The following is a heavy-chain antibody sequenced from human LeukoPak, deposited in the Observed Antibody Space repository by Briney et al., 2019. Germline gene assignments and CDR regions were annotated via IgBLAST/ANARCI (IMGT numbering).Heavy chain of an antibody. Sequence: GGSLRLSCAASGFTFSSYAMHWVRQAPGKGLEWVAVISYDGSNKYYADSVKGRFTISRDNSKNTLYLQMNSLRAEDTAVYYCARESPVDFWSGNYYYYYGMDVWGQGTTVTVSS. CDR1: GFTFSSYA. CDR3: ARESPVDFWSGNYYYYYGMDV. CDR2: ISYDGSNK. V-gene: IGHV3-30-3*01. J-gene: IGHJ6*02. D-gene: IGHD3-3*01.